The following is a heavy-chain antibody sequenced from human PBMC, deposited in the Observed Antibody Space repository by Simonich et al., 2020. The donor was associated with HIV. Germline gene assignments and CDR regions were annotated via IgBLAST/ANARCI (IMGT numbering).Heavy chain of an antibody. CDR3: AAVKYYYDSSGFSYDGVDV. CDR1: GYTLTELS. J-gene: IGHJ3*01. D-gene: IGHD3-22*01. Sequence: VQLLQSGAEVKKPGATVKVSCKVSGYTLTELSMHWVRQAPGKGVEWRGGVNPEDGETIYAQKFQGRVTMTEDSSTDTAHMELSSLTSEDTAVYFCAAVKYYYDSSGFSYDGVDVWGQGTMVTVSS. V-gene: IGHV1-24*01. CDR2: VNPEDGET.